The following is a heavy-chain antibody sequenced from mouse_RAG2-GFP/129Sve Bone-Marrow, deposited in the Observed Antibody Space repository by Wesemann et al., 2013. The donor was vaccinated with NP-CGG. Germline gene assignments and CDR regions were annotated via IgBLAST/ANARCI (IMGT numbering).Heavy chain of an antibody. Sequence: EVQLVESGGGLVQPGGSLKLSCAASGFTFSDYYMYWVRQTPEKRLEWVATISDGGSYTYYPDSVKGRFTISRDNAKNNLYLQMSSLKSEDTAMYYCARDGNYWYFDVWGAGTTVTVSS. J-gene: IGHJ1*01. V-gene: IGHV5-4*02. D-gene: IGHD2-1*01. CDR1: GFTFSDYY. CDR2: ISDGGSYT. CDR3: ARDGNYWYFDV.